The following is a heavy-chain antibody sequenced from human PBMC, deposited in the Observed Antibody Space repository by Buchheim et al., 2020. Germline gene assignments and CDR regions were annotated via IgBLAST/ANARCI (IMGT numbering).Heavy chain of an antibody. J-gene: IGHJ5*02. CDR1: GGSFSGYY. Sequence: QVQLQQWGAGLLKPSETLSLTRAVYGGSFSGYYWSWIRQPPGKGLEWIGEINHSGGTNYNPSLKSRVTISVDTSKNQFSLKLSSVTAADTAVYYCARGIAAAGTFTWFDPWGQGTL. V-gene: IGHV4-34*01. CDR3: ARGIAAAGTFTWFDP. CDR2: INHSGGT. D-gene: IGHD6-13*01.